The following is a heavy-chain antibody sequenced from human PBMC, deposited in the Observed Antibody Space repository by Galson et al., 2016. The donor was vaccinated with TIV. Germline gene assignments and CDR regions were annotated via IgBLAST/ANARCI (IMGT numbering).Heavy chain of an antibody. Sequence: GYTFVGHYIHWVRQAPGQGLEWMGWINPNSGGTEYPQTFQGRVTMTRDPSINTAYLELSSLRSDDTAVYYCARVGERMPMLVPLNPFDIWGQGTQAIVSS. D-gene: IGHD3-22*01. CDR2: INPNSGGT. J-gene: IGHJ3*02. V-gene: IGHV1-2*02. CDR1: GYTFVGHY. CDR3: ARVGERMPMLVPLNPFDI.